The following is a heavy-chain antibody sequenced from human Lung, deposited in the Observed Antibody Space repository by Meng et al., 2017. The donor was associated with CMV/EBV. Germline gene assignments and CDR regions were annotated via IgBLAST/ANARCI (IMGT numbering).Heavy chain of an antibody. CDR3: ARSSSR. V-gene: IGHV3-7*01. CDR1: GFTFSTDW. Sequence: GVLKISCAASGFTFSTDWMTWVRQAPGKGLEWVANINPDGSAKYYVDSVKGRFTISRDNAMNSLYLQMNSLRAEDTAVYYCARSSSRWGQGTLVTVSS. J-gene: IGHJ4*02. D-gene: IGHD6-6*01. CDR2: INPDGSAK.